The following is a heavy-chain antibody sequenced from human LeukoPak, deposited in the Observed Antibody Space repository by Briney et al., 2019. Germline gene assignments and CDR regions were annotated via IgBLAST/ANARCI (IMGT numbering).Heavy chain of an antibody. J-gene: IGHJ3*02. CDR1: GYTFTSYD. D-gene: IGHD3-3*01. CDR2: MNPNSGNT. CDR3: ARVIITIFGVVDAFDI. V-gene: IGHV1-8*03. Sequence: ASVKTSCKASGYTFTSYDINWVRQATGQGLEWMGWMNPNSGNTGYAQKFQGRVTITRNTSISTAYMELSSLRSEDTAVYYCARVIITIFGVVDAFDIWGQGTMVTVSS.